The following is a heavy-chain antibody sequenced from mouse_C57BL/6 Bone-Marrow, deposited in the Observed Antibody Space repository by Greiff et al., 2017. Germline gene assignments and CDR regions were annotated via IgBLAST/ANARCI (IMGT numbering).Heavy chain of an antibody. J-gene: IGHJ3*01. CDR3: ARGLGGSSS. CDR1: GYTFTSYW. CDR2: IYPGSGST. V-gene: IGHV1-55*01. Sequence: QVQLQQPGAELVKPGASVKMSCKASGYTFTSYWITWVKQRPGQGLEWIGDIYPGSGSTNYNEKFKSKATLTVYTSSSTAYMQLSSLTSEDSAVYYCARGLGGSSSWGQGTLVTVSA. D-gene: IGHD1-1*01.